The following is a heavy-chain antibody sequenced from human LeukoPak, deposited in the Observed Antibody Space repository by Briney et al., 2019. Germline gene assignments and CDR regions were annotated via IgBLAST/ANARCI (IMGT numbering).Heavy chain of an antibody. CDR2: IYYSGTT. D-gene: IGHD3-3*01. V-gene: IGHV4-39*07. CDR1: GGSTSTSRYH. Sequence: SETLSLTCSVSGGSTSTSRYHWGWIRQPPGKGLEWIGSIYYSGTTYYNPSLKSRVSMSVDTSKNQFSLKLNSVTAADTAVYYCARVGREGQSYDFWSGYFDYWGQGTLVTVSS. CDR3: ARVGREGQSYDFWSGYFDY. J-gene: IGHJ4*02.